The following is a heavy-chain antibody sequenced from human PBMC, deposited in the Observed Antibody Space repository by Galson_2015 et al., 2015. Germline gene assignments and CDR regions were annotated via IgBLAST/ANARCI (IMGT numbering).Heavy chain of an antibody. J-gene: IGHJ6*02. CDR1: GYTFTSYG. CDR3: ARARALWFGKDYCYYYGMDV. Sequence: SVKVSCKASGYTFTSYGISWGRQAPGQGLEWMGWISAYNGNTNYAQKLQGRVTMTTDTSTSTAYMELRSLRTDDTAVYYCARARALWFGKDYCYYYGMDVWGQGTTVTVSS. D-gene: IGHD3-10*01. CDR2: ISAYNGNT. V-gene: IGHV1-18*01.